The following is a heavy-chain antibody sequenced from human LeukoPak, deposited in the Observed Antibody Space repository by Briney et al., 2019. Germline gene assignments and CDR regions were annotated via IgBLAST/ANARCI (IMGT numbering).Heavy chain of an antibody. CDR2: IYTSGST. CDR1: GGSISSGSYY. Sequence: SETLSLTCTVSGGSISSGSYYWSWIRQPAGKGLEWIGRIYTSGSTNYNPSLKSRVTISVDTSKNQFSLKLSSVTAADTAVYYCASVPRWGYSGSYADYWGKGTTVTISS. D-gene: IGHD1-26*01. CDR3: ASVPRWGYSGSYADY. J-gene: IGHJ6*04. V-gene: IGHV4-61*02.